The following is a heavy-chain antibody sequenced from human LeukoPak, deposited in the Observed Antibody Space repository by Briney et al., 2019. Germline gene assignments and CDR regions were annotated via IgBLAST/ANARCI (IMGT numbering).Heavy chain of an antibody. V-gene: IGHV5-51*01. CDR2: IHPGDSDT. Sequence: GESLKISCRGSRYSFTSYWIGWVRQMPGKGLEWMGIIHPGDSDTRYSPSFQGQVTISADKSISTAYLQWSSLKASDTAMYYCARQWNWNYPFDYWGQGTLVTVSS. CDR3: ARQWNWNYPFDY. CDR1: RYSFTSYW. D-gene: IGHD1-7*01. J-gene: IGHJ4*02.